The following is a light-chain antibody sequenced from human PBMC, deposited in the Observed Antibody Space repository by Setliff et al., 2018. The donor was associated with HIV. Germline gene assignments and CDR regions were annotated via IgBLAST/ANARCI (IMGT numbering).Light chain of an antibody. CDR2: EVS. V-gene: IGLV2-14*01. J-gene: IGLJ1*01. Sequence: QSVLAQPASVSGSPGQSITISCTGTSSDVGGYNYVSWYQQHPGNAPKLMIFEVSNRPSGVSNRFSGSKSGNTASLTISGLQAEDEADYYCSLYTSSSLYVFGTGTKVT. CDR3: SLYTSSSLYV. CDR1: SSDVGGYNY.